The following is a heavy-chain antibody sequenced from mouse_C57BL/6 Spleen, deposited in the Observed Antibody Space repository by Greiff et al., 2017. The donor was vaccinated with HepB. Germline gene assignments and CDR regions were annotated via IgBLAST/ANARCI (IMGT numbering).Heavy chain of an antibody. Sequence: VQLQQSGPELVKPGASVKISCKASGYAFSSSWMNWVKQRPGKGLEWIGRIYPGDGDTNYNGKFKGKATLTADKSSSTAYMQLSSLTSEDSAVYFWAREATPAQVSAWFAYWGQGTLVTVSA. CDR2: IYPGDGDT. J-gene: IGHJ3*01. D-gene: IGHD3-2*02. CDR3: AREATPAQVSAWFAY. CDR1: GYAFSSSW. V-gene: IGHV1-82*01.